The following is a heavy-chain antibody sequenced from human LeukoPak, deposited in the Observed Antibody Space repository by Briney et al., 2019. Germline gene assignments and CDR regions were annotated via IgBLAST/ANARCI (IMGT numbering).Heavy chain of an antibody. D-gene: IGHD5-24*01. J-gene: IGHJ4*02. V-gene: IGHV3-23*01. CDR3: ARGGYNTYYFDY. Sequence: PGGSLRLSCAASGFTFSTYAMSWVRQAPGKGLEWVSTISGSGGSTCYADSVKGRFTISRDNSKNTLYLQMNTLRAEDTAVHYCARGGYNTYYFDYWGRGTLVTVSS. CDR2: ISGSGGST. CDR1: GFTFSTYA.